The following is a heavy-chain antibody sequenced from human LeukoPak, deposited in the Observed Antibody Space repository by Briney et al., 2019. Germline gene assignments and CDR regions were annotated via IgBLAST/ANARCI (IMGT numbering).Heavy chain of an antibody. CDR3: VRDRFHSSGWYWYFDY. D-gene: IGHD6-19*01. CDR1: GFTFSTYA. Sequence: GGSLRLSCAASGFTFSTYAVHWVRQAPGKGLEWVVVISYDGRIKYYADSVKGRFTISRDNSKNTLYLQMNSLRAEDTAVYYCVRDRFHSSGWYWYFDYWGQGTLVTASS. V-gene: IGHV3-30*04. CDR2: ISYDGRIK. J-gene: IGHJ4*02.